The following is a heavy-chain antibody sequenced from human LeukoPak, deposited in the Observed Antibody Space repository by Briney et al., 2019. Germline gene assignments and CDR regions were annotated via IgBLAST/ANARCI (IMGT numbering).Heavy chain of an antibody. CDR2: ISGSGSTT. Sequence: GGSLRLSCAASGFTFSSYAMNWVRQTPGKGLEWVSTISGSGSTTYYADSVKGRFTISRDNSKNTLYLQMNSLRAEDTAVYYCAKGRYDYVWGSYRLPGRNLDYWGQGTLVTVSS. V-gene: IGHV3-23*01. CDR3: AKGRYDYVWGSYRLPGRNLDY. J-gene: IGHJ4*02. CDR1: GFTFSSYA. D-gene: IGHD3-16*02.